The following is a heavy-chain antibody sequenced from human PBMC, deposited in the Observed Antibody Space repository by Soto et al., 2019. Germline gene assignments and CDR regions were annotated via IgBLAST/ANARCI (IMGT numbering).Heavy chain of an antibody. J-gene: IGHJ4*02. D-gene: IGHD3-3*01. V-gene: IGHV4-34*01. CDR1: GGSFSGYY. CDR2: INHSGST. CDR3: ARGRRIFGVVIPPDY. Sequence: SDTLSLTCAVYGGSFSGYYRSWIRQPPGKGLEWIGEINHSGSTNYNPSLKSRVTISVDTSKNQFSLKLSSVTAADTAVYYCARGRRIFGVVIPPDYWGQGTLVTVSS.